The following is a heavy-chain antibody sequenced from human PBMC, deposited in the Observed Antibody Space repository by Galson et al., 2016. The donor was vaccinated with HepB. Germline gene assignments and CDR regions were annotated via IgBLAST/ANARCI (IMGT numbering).Heavy chain of an antibody. V-gene: IGHV4-34*01. CDR1: ARSFISTY. CDR2: VNQGVVT. CDR3: ARWRVSGWGMVLEVGGLDV. Sequence: QTLSPTCAVNARSFISTYSTWIRQTAGRGLEWLGAVNQGVVTKYTPSLKGRMEMPVDKSKRQVSLTLTSVTAADTGVYFCARWRVSGWGMVLEVGGLDVWGQGTAVIVSS. J-gene: IGHJ6*02. D-gene: IGHD4/OR15-4a*01.